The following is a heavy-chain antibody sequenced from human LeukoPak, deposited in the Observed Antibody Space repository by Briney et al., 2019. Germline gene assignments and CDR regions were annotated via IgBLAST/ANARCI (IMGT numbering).Heavy chain of an antibody. Sequence: SETLSLTCTVSGGSISSYYWSWIRQPPGKGLEWIGYIYYSGSTNYNPSLKSRVTISVDTSKDQFSLKMSSVTAADTAVYYCARDSVGYNYYGSSAFDIWGQGTMVTVSS. CDR2: IYYSGST. D-gene: IGHD5-24*01. CDR1: GGSISSYY. CDR3: ARDSVGYNYYGSSAFDI. J-gene: IGHJ3*02. V-gene: IGHV4-59*01.